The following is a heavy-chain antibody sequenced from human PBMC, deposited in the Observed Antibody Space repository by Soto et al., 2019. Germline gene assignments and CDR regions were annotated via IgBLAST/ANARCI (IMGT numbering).Heavy chain of an antibody. CDR3: AKDHLPVGDYYYGVDV. CDR1: GFTFNTYA. D-gene: IGHD1-26*01. CDR2: ISASGSRT. J-gene: IGHJ6*04. Sequence: GGALRLYCSASGFTFNTYAMSWVRQAPGRRLEWVSTISASGSRTYYADSVKGRFTVSRDNSQNTLRLDMDSLRAEDTALYYCAKDHLPVGDYYYGVDVWGKGTTVPVSP. V-gene: IGHV3-23*01.